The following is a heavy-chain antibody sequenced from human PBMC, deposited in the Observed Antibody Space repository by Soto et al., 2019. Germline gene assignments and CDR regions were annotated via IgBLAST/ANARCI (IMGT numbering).Heavy chain of an antibody. CDR1: LCTLMSYA. V-gene: IGHV3-23*01. J-gene: IGHJ4*02. CDR3: AKRATPVPTPGNYLDC. CDR2: VAYNGDT. D-gene: IGHD2-15*01. Sequence: GGSRSVSWGASLCTLMSYAVTWVRQTRVKGLEWVSTVAYNGDTYSTDSVKGRFTISRDNYRSTLSLQMYNLRAEDTARYYCAKRATPVPTPGNYLDCWGQRTLVTLSS.